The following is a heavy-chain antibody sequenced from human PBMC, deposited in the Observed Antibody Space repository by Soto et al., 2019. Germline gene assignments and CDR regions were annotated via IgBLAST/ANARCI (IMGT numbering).Heavy chain of an antibody. D-gene: IGHD2-2*01. CDR3: ARSDCTSTSCYVVWFDP. V-gene: IGHV3-21*01. Sequence: EVQVVESGGGLVKPGGSLRLSCAASGFNFSNYGMNWVRQAPGKGLEWVSSISSSRSYISYADPVKGRFTISRDNAKNPVYLQMNSLRAEDTAVYYCARSDCTSTSCYVVWFDPWGQGTLVTVSS. CDR2: ISSSRSYI. CDR1: GFNFSNYG. J-gene: IGHJ5*02.